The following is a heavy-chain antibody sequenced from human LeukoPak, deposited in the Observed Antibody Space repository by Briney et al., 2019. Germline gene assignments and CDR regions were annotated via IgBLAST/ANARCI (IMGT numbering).Heavy chain of an antibody. Sequence: ASVTVSCKASGYTFTNFGACWVRQAPGQGLAWMGWISPYNGNTYSAQKFQGRVTMTTDTPTNTAYMDLRSLRSDDTAMYYCARDAILSYYSDGSAYHGFDFWGQGTLVTVSS. V-gene: IGHV1-18*01. CDR1: GYTFTNFG. D-gene: IGHD3-22*01. J-gene: IGHJ4*02. CDR3: ARDAILSYYSDGSAYHGFDF. CDR2: ISPYNGNT.